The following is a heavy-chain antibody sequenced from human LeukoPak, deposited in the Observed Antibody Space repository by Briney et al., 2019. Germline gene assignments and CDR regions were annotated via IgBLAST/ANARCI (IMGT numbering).Heavy chain of an antibody. V-gene: IGHV3-30*02. CDR2: IRYDGSNK. J-gene: IGHJ4*02. CDR1: GFTFSSYG. CDR3: AKDLQDRVATLGY. D-gene: IGHD5-12*01. Sequence: PGGSLRLSCAASGFTFSSYGMHWVRQAPGKGLEWVTFIRYDGSNKYYADSVKGRFTISRDNSKNTLYLRMNSLRAEDTAVYYCAKDLQDRVATLGYWGQGTLVTVSS.